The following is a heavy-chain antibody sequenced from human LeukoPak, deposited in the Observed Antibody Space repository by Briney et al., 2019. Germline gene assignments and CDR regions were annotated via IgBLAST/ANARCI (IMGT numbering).Heavy chain of an antibody. CDR3: ASCPGITFGGVIVPYYLDY. J-gene: IGHJ4*02. CDR2: IYYSGST. D-gene: IGHD3-16*02. V-gene: IGHV4-39*01. Sequence: SETLSLTCTVSGGSISSSSYYWGWIRQPPGKGLEWIGSIYYSGSTYYNPSLKSRVTISVDTSKNQFSLKLSSVTAADTAVYYCASCPGITFGGVIVPYYLDYWGQGTLVTVSS. CDR1: GGSISSSSYY.